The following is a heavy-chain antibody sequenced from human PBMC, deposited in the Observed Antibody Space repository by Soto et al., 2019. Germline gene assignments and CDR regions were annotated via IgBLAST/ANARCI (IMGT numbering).Heavy chain of an antibody. CDR3: TRGWFGEIVYYFDY. CDR1: GYTFTTYG. CDR2: ISPYNGNT. D-gene: IGHD3-10*01. V-gene: IGHV1-18*01. J-gene: IGHJ4*02. Sequence: QVQLVQSGAEVKKPGASVKVSCKTSGYTFTTYGISWVRQAPGQGLEWMGWISPYNGNTKYAQKRQGRVTMTAYTYTRTAYMDLRSLTSDDTAVYYCTRGWFGEIVYYFDYWGQGTLVTVSS.